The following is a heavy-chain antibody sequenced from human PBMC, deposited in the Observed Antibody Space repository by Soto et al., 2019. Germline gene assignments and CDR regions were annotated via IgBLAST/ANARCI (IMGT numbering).Heavy chain of an antibody. CDR3: ARVERTLSTPFAYGMDV. CDR2: IYHTGNT. J-gene: IGHJ6*02. V-gene: IGHV4-30-2*01. D-gene: IGHD2-2*01. CDR1: GGSINSGGYS. Sequence: QLQLQESDSGLVKPSQTLSLTCTVSGGSINSGGYSWIWIRQPPGKGLEWIGYIYHTGNTFYNPSLQSRVTISVDQSKNQFSLSLGSVTAADTAMYYCARVERTLSTPFAYGMDVWGQATTVTVSS.